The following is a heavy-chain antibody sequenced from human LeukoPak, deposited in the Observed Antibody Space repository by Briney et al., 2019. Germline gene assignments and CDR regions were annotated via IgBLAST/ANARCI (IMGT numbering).Heavy chain of an antibody. D-gene: IGHD1-26*01. J-gene: IGHJ3*02. CDR3: ARAYSGSYDLDAFDI. V-gene: IGHV1-69*05. CDR1: GGTFSSYA. CDR2: IIPIFGTA. Sequence: GASVKVSCKASGGTFSSYAISRVRQAPGQGLEWMGRIIPIFGTANYAQKFQGGVTITTDESTSTAYMELSSLRSEDTAVYYCARAYSGSYDLDAFDIWGQGTMVTVSS.